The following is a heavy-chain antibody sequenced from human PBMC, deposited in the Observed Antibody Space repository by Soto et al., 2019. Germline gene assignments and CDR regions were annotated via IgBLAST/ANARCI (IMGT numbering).Heavy chain of an antibody. CDR1: GGTFSSYA. CDR2: MNPNSGNT. J-gene: IGHJ6*03. CDR3: ARAGGRSAYYYYYYMDV. V-gene: IGHV1-8*02. Sequence: GASVKVSCKASGGTFSSYAISWVRQATGQGLEWMGWMNPNSGNTGYAQKFQGRVTMTRNTSISTAYMELSSLRSEDTAVYYCARAGGRSAYYYYYYMDVWGKGTTVTVSS.